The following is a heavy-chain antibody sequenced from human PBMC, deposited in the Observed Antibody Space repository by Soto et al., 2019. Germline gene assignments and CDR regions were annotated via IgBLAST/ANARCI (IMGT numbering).Heavy chain of an antibody. V-gene: IGHV3-30*03. CDR2: ISYDGINK. CDR1: GFSFTNYG. J-gene: IGHJ4*02. D-gene: IGHD6-13*01. Sequence: QVQLVESGGGEVQPGKSLRLSCAASGFSFTNYGMHWVRQAPGKGLECVALISYDGINKYYADSVKGRFTISRDNSKNTLYMQMNSLRPEDTAVYYGGAGQYFSDYWGQGTLVSVSS. CDR3: GAGQYFSDY.